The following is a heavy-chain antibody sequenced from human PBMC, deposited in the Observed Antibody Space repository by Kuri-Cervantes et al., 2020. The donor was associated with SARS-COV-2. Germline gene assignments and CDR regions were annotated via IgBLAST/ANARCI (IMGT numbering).Heavy chain of an antibody. J-gene: IGHJ3*02. Sequence: GSLRLSCTVSGDSISSSSYYWGWIRQPPGKGLEWIGTIYYGGSTDYNPSLKSRVTISVDTSKNQFSLKLRSVTATDTAVYYCARSTPFRRLVVISQGGAFDIWGQGTMVTVSS. CDR1: GDSISSSSYY. CDR3: ARSTPFRRLVVISQGGAFDI. D-gene: IGHD3-22*01. CDR2: IYYGGST. V-gene: IGHV4-39*01.